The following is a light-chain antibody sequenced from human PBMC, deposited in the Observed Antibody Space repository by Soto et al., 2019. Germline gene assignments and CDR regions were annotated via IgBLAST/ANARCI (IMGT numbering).Light chain of an antibody. Sequence: ENLLTQSPGNLSLSPGEGATLSCRASRGVSANYLAWYQQKPGQAPTLLIYGASIRAAGIPERFSGSGSGTDFTLTIRRLEPDDFAVYYCQQYGGFPITFGQGTRLEI. CDR1: RGVSANY. CDR3: QQYGGFPIT. CDR2: GAS. V-gene: IGKV3-20*01. J-gene: IGKJ5*01.